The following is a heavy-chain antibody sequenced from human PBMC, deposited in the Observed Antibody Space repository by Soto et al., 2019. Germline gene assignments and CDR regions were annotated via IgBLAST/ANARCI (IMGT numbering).Heavy chain of an antibody. D-gene: IGHD2-15*01. CDR3: ARSDGSWRLDS. Sequence: QVQLQESGPGLVKPSGTLSLTCGVSSDSVSSNWWSWVRQPPGKGLEWITEIHHSGSTNYNPSLKSRVTISIDKSNNQFSLKLSSVTAADTAVYYCARSDGSWRLDSWGQGILVTVSS. J-gene: IGHJ5*01. V-gene: IGHV4-4*02. CDR2: IHHSGST. CDR1: SDSVSSNW.